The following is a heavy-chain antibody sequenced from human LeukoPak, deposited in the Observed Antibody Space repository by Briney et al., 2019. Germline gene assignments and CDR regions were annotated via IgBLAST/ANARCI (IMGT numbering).Heavy chain of an antibody. V-gene: IGHV1-2*02. Sequence: GASVKVSCTASGYIFTTYSLNWVRQAPGQGLEWMGWINPNSGGTNYAQKFQGRVTMTRDTSISTAYMELSRLRSDDTAVYYCARDPDNWNLYYMDVWGKGTTVTVSS. CDR3: ARDPDNWNLYYMDV. J-gene: IGHJ6*03. CDR2: INPNSGGT. D-gene: IGHD1-1*01. CDR1: GYIFTTYS.